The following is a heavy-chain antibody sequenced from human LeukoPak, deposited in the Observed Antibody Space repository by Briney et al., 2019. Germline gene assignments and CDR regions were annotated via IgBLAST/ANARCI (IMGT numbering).Heavy chain of an antibody. CDR2: INYGGTT. J-gene: IGHJ4*02. V-gene: IGHV4-39*01. CDR1: GDSISSSGYY. CDR3: ARHVVSVPAKYYFDY. D-gene: IGHD3-10*02. Sequence: SETLSLTCTVSGDSISSSGYYWSWIRQPPGKELEWIASINYGGTTYYNPSLRGRVTTSVDTSKNQFSLRLSSVTAADTAVYFCARHVVSVPAKYYFDYWGQGSLVTVSS.